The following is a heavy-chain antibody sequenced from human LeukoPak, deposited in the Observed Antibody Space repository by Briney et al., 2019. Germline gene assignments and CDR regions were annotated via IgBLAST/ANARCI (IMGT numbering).Heavy chain of an antibody. Sequence: PGGSLRLSCAASGFTFTNYAMSWVRQAPGKGLEWVSVISGSGSSTYYADSVKGRFTISRDNAKNSLYLQMNSLRAEDTAVYYCEVRVDYYDSSGYSNWGQGTLVTVSS. CDR2: ISGSGSST. CDR1: GFTFTNYA. CDR3: EVRVDYYDSSGYSN. V-gene: IGHV3-23*01. J-gene: IGHJ4*02. D-gene: IGHD3-22*01.